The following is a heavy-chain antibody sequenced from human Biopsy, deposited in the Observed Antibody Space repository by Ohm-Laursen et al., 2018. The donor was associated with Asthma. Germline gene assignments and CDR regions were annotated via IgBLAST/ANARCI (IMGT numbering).Heavy chain of an antibody. CDR3: ARAQDYSDSRCYYRSFDY. D-gene: IGHD3-22*01. J-gene: IGHJ4*02. CDR2: SYYRGST. V-gene: IGHV4-31*01. CDR1: YGSFTSGGYY. Sequence: MPLTCTFSYGSFTSGGYYWTLIRQHPGKGLEGFGCSYYRGSTYYNPSLKSQVSISIDTSKNQFSLKLSTVTAADTAVYYCARAQDYSDSRCYYRSFDYWGQGTLVTVSS.